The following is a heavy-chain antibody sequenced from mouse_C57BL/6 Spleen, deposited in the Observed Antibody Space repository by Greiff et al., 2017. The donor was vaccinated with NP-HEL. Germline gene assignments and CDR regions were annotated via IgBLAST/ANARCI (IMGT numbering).Heavy chain of an antibody. Sequence: EVMLVESGGGLVKPGGSLKLSCAASGFTFSSYAMSWVRQTPEKRLEWVATISDGGSYTYYPDNVKGRFTISRDNAKNNLYLQMSHLKSEDTAMYYCARENYGSSWFAYWGQGTLVTVSA. J-gene: IGHJ3*01. CDR1: GFTFSSYA. V-gene: IGHV5-4*01. D-gene: IGHD1-1*01. CDR2: ISDGGSYT. CDR3: ARENYGSSWFAY.